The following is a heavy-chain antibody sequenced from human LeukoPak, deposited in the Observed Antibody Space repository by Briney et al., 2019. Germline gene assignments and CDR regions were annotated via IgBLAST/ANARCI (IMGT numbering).Heavy chain of an antibody. CDR3: ARTASGYSYGGLWNDY. Sequence: SETLSLTCTVSGGSISSGDYYWSWIRQPPGKGLEWIGYIYYSGSTYYNPSLKSRVTIPVDTSKNQFSLKLSSVTAADTAVYYCARTASGYSYGGLWNDYWGQGTLVTVSS. J-gene: IGHJ4*02. CDR1: GGSISSGDYY. CDR2: IYYSGST. D-gene: IGHD5-18*01. V-gene: IGHV4-30-4*01.